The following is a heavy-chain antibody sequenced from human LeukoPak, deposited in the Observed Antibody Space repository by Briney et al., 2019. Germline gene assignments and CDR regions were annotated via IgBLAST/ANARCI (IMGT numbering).Heavy chain of an antibody. CDR3: ARHYSAVNY. CDR2: IYYSGST. CDR1: GDSISSGDFY. D-gene: IGHD2-21*01. J-gene: IGHJ4*02. V-gene: IGHV4-30-4*01. Sequence: SETLSLTCTVSGDSISSGDFYWSWIRQPPGKGLEWIGYIYYSGSTSYNPSLKSRVAISVDTSKNQFSLKLSSVTAADTAVYYCARHYSAVNYWGQGTLVTVSS.